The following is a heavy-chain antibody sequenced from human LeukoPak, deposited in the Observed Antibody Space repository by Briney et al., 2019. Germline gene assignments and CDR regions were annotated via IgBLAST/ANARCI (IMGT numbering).Heavy chain of an antibody. Sequence: PSETPPITCVDSGGFISSYYWSWIRQPPGKGLEWVGFIYCSGSTNYNPSLKSRVTISVDTSKNQFSLKLSSVTAADTAVYYCARIGSRWLQRTPTYFDYWGQGTLVTVSS. J-gene: IGHJ4*02. CDR2: IYCSGST. D-gene: IGHD5-24*01. CDR3: ARIGSRWLQRTPTYFDY. CDR1: GGFISSYY. V-gene: IGHV4-59*12.